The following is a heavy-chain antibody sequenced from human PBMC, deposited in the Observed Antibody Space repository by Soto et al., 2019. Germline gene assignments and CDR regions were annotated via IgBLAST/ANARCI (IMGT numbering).Heavy chain of an antibody. V-gene: IGHV1-69*13. CDR1: GGTFSSYA. CDR3: ARAVVVPAAKGASGWFDP. D-gene: IGHD2-2*01. J-gene: IGHJ5*02. CDR2: IIPIFGTA. Sequence: SVKVSCKASGGTFSSYAISWVRQAPGQGLEWMGGIIPIFGTANYAQKFQGRVTITADESTSTAYMELSSLRSEDTAVYYCARAVVVPAAKGASGWFDPWGQGTLVTVS.